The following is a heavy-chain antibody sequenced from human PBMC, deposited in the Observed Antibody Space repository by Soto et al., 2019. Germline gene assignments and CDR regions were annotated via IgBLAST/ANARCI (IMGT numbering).Heavy chain of an antibody. CDR1: GFIFSGSA. CDR3: TRDPRNYYDSIGSANWFDP. J-gene: IGHJ5*02. V-gene: IGHV3-73*01. Sequence: VGSLRLSCAASGFIFSGSAMHWVRQASGKGLEWVGRIRSKTNSYATAYAASVKGRFTISRDDSKDTAYLQMNSLKTEDTAVYYCTRDPRNYYDSIGSANWFDPWGQGTLVTVSS. D-gene: IGHD3-22*01. CDR2: IRSKTNSYAT.